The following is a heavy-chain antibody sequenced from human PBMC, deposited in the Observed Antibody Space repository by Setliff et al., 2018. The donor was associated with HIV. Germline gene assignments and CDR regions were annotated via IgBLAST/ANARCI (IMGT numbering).Heavy chain of an antibody. CDR1: EFTFGNSI. CDR2: ISNIDGST. CDR3: AKGPYRQWRGTDSFDI. V-gene: IGHV3-23*01. D-gene: IGHD6-19*01. Sequence: GGSLRLSCAVSEFTFGNSIIAWVRQAPGKGLEWVSTISNIDGSTYFADSVKGRFTISRDNSKNTLYLQMNSLRVEDTAVYHCAKGPYRQWRGTDSFDIWGRGTTVTVSS. J-gene: IGHJ3*02.